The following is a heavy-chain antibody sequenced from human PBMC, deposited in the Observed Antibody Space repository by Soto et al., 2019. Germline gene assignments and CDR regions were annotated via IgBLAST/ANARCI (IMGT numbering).Heavy chain of an antibody. CDR1: GGSFSGYY. J-gene: IGHJ6*02. Sequence: SETLSLTCAVYGGSFSGYYWSWIRQPPGKGLEWIGEINHSGSTNYNPSLKSRDTISVDTSKNQFSLKLSSVTAADTAVYYCARGRGNTYYDFWSGYSGGDYYYGMDVWGQGTTVTVSS. CDR2: INHSGST. V-gene: IGHV4-34*01. CDR3: ARGRGNTYYDFWSGYSGGDYYYGMDV. D-gene: IGHD3-3*01.